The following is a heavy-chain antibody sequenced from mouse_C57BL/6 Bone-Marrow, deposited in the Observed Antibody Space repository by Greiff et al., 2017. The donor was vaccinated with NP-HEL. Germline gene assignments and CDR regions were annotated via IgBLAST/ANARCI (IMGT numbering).Heavy chain of an antibody. CDR1: GFTFSDYG. Sequence: EVKLMESGGGLVKPGGSLKLSCAASGFTFSDYGMHWVRQAPEKGLEWVAYISSGSSTIYYADTVKGRFTISRDNAKNTLFLQMTSLRSEDTAMYYCARPPTTLYGSSPYWYFDVWGTGTTVTVSS. CDR3: ARPPTTLYGSSPYWYFDV. V-gene: IGHV5-17*01. CDR2: ISSGSSTI. J-gene: IGHJ1*03. D-gene: IGHD1-1*01.